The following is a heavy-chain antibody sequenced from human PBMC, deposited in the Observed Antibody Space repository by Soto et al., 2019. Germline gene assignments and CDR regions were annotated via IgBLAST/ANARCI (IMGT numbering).Heavy chain of an antibody. CDR2: IHHSGST. V-gene: IGHV4-34*01. CDR3: ARAQRCSSTGCYTRWGFGYYYYGMDV. D-gene: IGHD2-2*02. CDR1: GGSFSGYY. Sequence: PSETLSLTCAVYGGSFSGYYWSWIRQPPGKGLEWIGEIHHSGSTNYNPSLKSRVNITVDTSKNQFSLKRSSVTTADTAVYHCARAQRCSSTGCYTRWGFGYYYYGMDVWGQGTTVTVSS. J-gene: IGHJ6*02.